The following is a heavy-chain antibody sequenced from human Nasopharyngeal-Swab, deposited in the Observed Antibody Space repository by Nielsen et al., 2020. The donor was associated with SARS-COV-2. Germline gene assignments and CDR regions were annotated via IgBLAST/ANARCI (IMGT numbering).Heavy chain of an antibody. CDR2: ISGSGGST. J-gene: IGHJ4*02. Sequence: GGSLRLSCAASGFTFSSYAMSWVRQAPGKGLEWVSSISGSGGSTYYADSVKGRFTISRDNSKNTLYLQMNSLRAEDTAVYYCARDRGLEYYDYWGQGTLVTVSS. V-gene: IGHV3-23*01. CDR3: ARDRGLEYYDY. D-gene: IGHD1-1*01. CDR1: GFTFSSYA.